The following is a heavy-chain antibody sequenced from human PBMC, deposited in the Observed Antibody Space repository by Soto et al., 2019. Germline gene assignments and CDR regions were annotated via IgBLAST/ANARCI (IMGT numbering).Heavy chain of an antibody. D-gene: IGHD2-2*03. J-gene: IGHJ6*02. CDR3: ARDQGGYCSSTSCYSYYYYYGMDV. V-gene: IGHV3-30-3*01. CDR1: GFTFSSYA. CDR2: ISYDGSNK. Sequence: GGSLRLSCAACGFTFSSYAMHWVRHAPGKGLEWVAVISYDGSNKYYADSVKGRFTISRDNSKNTLYLQMNSLRAEDTAVYYCARDQGGYCSSTSCYSYYYYYGMDVWGQGTTVTVSS.